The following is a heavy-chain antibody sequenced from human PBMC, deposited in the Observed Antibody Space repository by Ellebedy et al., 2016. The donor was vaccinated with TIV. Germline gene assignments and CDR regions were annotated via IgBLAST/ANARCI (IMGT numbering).Heavy chain of an antibody. D-gene: IGHD1-26*01. J-gene: IGHJ4*02. Sequence: SVKVSXKASGATFSSYAISWVRQAPGQGLEWMGGIIPIFGTANYAQKFQGRVTITADESTSTAYMELSSLRSEDTAVYYCARVRGSYPTPPYFDYWGQGTLVTVSS. CDR1: GATFSSYA. CDR2: IIPIFGTA. CDR3: ARVRGSYPTPPYFDY. V-gene: IGHV1-69*13.